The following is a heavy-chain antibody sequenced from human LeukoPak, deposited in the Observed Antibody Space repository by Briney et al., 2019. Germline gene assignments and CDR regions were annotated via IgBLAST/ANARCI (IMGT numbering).Heavy chain of an antibody. Sequence: GGSLRLSCSTSGFTFSSYAIDWVRQAPGKGLEWVEVISYDGSNKYYADSVKGRFTISRDNSKNTLYPQMNSLRAEDTAVYYCARGTSYYYDSSDYYTNCDNWGQGTLVTVSP. J-gene: IGHJ4*02. D-gene: IGHD3-22*01. V-gene: IGHV3-30*01. CDR3: ARGTSYYYDSSDYYTNCDN. CDR1: GFTFSSYA. CDR2: ISYDGSNK.